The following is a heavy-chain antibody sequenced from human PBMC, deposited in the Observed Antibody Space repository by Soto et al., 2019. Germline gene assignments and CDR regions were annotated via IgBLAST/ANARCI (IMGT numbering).Heavy chain of an antibody. J-gene: IGHJ4*02. Sequence: QVQLQESGPGLVKPSETLSLTCTVSGVSISSYYWSWIRQPPGKGLEWIGYAYSSGTINYNPSLKSRVTISLDTSKKQFSLKLSSVTAADTAVYYCARSKLNDCGGDCELDYWGQRTLVTVSS. V-gene: IGHV4-4*08. D-gene: IGHD2-21*02. CDR3: ARSKLNDCGGDCELDY. CDR1: GVSISSYY. CDR2: AYSSGTI.